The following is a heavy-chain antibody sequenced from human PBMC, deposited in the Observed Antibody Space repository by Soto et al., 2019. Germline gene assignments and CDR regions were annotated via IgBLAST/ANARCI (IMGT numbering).Heavy chain of an antibody. CDR2: IYYSGST. CDR1: GGSISSYY. CDR3: ARGYYYGSTPQFDY. Sequence: SETLSLTCTVSGGSISSYYWSRILQPPGKGLEWIGYIYYSGSTNYNPSLKSRVTISVDTSKNQFSLKLSSVTAADTAVYYCARGYYYGSTPQFDYWGQGTLVTVSS. J-gene: IGHJ4*02. V-gene: IGHV4-59*01. D-gene: IGHD3-10*01.